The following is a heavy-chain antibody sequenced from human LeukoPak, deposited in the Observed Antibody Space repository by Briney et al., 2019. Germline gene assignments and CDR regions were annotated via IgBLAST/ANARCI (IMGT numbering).Heavy chain of an antibody. CDR2: IYYSGST. CDR1: GGSISSGDYY. CDR3: ARVGLWRRSGRGYDY. J-gene: IGHJ4*02. Sequence: PSQTLSLTCTVSGGSISSGDYYWSWIRQPPGKGLEWIGYIYYSGSTYYNPSLKSRVTISVDTSKNQFSLKLSSVTAADTAVYYCARVGLWRRSGRGYDYWGQGTLVTVSS. D-gene: IGHD3-10*01. V-gene: IGHV4-30-4*08.